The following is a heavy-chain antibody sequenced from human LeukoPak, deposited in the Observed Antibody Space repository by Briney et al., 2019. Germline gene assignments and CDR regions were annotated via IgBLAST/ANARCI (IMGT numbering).Heavy chain of an antibody. V-gene: IGHV3-7*01. CDR2: IKQDGSEK. CDR1: GFTFSSYW. Sequence: PGGSLRLSCAASGFTFSSYWMSWVRQAPGKGLEWVANIKQDGSEKYYVDSVKGRFTISRDNAKNSLYLQMNSLRAEDTAVYYCARDISHCSGGSCYWDYFDYWGQGTLVTVSS. CDR3: ARDISHCSGGSCYWDYFDY. J-gene: IGHJ4*02. D-gene: IGHD2-15*01.